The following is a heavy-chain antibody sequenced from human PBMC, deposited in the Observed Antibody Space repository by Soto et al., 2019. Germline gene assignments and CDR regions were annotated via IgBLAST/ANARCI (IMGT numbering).Heavy chain of an antibody. CDR1: GYTFTSYD. D-gene: IGHD4-4*01. CDR3: ARVYRNSHYYYYKDV. Sequence: GASVKVSCKASGYTFTSYDINWVRQATGQGLEWVGWMNPNSGNTGYAQKFQGRVTMTRNTSISTAYMELSSLRSEDTAVYYCARVYRNSHYYYYKDVWGKGTTVTVSS. V-gene: IGHV1-8*01. J-gene: IGHJ6*03. CDR2: MNPNSGNT.